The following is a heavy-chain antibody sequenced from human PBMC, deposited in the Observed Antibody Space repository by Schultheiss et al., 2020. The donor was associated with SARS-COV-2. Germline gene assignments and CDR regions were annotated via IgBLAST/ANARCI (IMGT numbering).Heavy chain of an antibody. CDR1: GDSVSSGSYY. Sequence: SQTLSLTCTVSGDSVSSGSYYWSWIRQPPGKGLEWIGYIYYSGSTNYNPSLKSRVTISVDTSKNQFSLRLSSVTAADTAVYYCGVVTTYNWFDPWGQGTLVTVSS. D-gene: IGHD4-17*01. J-gene: IGHJ5*02. CDR2: IYYSGST. CDR3: GVVTTYNWFDP. V-gene: IGHV4-61*01.